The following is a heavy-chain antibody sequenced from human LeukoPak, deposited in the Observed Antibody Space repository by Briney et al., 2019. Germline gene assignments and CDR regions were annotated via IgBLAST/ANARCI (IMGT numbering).Heavy chain of an antibody. V-gene: IGHV3-21*01. CDR1: GFTFSSYS. Sequence: GGSLRLSCAASGFTFSSYSMNWVRQAPGKELEWVSSISSSSSYIYYADSVKGRFTISRDNAKNSLYLQMNSLRAEDTAVYYCAREVPPRGPFDYWGQGTLVTVSS. J-gene: IGHJ4*02. CDR2: ISSSSSYI. CDR3: AREVPPRGPFDY. D-gene: IGHD5-12*01.